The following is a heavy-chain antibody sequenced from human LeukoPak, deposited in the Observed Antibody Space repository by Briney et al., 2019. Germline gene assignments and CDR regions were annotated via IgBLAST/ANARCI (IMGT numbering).Heavy chain of an antibody. Sequence: ASVTVSCTASGYTFTSYGISWVRQAPGQGLEWMGWISAYNGNTNYAQKLQGRVTMTTDTSTSIAYMELRSLRSDDTAVYYCARDRFYDYVWGSYRPRPFDPWGQGTLVTVSS. D-gene: IGHD3-16*02. V-gene: IGHV1-18*01. J-gene: IGHJ5*02. CDR3: ARDRFYDYVWGSYRPRPFDP. CDR1: GYTFTSYG. CDR2: ISAYNGNT.